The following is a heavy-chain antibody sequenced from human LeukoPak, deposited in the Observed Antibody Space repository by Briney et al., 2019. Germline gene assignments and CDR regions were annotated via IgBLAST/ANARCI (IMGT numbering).Heavy chain of an antibody. CDR1: GGTFSSYA. J-gene: IGHJ6*02. V-gene: IGHV1-69*13. Sequence: ASVKVSCKASGGTFSSYAISWVRQAPGQGLEWMGGIIPIFGTANYAQKFQGRVTITADESTSTAYMELSSLRSEDTAVYYCAREDTVVVPAAQKYGMDVWGQGTTVTVSS. D-gene: IGHD2-2*01. CDR2: IIPIFGTA. CDR3: AREDTVVVPAAQKYGMDV.